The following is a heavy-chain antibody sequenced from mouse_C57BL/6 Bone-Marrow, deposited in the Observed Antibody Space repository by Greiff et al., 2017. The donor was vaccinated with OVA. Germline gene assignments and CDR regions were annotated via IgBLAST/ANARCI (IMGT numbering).Heavy chain of an antibody. CDR1: GYPFTSYT. CDR2: IAPTNDYT. V-gene: IGHV1-4*01. J-gene: IGHJ2*01. Sequence: QVQLKESGAELARPGASVKMSCKASGYPFTSYTLHWVKQRPGPGLEWIGYIAPTNDYTNYNQKFKGKATLTADKSSSTAYMQLSSLTSEDSAVYYCTRGYYFDYCGRGTTLTVSS. CDR3: TRGYYFDY.